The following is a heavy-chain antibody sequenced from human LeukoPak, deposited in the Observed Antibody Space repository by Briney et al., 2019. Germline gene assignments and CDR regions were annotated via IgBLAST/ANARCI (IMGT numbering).Heavy chain of an antibody. D-gene: IGHD2-2*01. V-gene: IGHV1-8*02. CDR2: MNPNSGNT. CDR1: GGTFSSYA. J-gene: IGHJ6*03. CDR3: ARAEGLPAHYYYYMDV. Sequence: GASVKVSCKTSGGTFSSYAINWVRQATGQGLEWMGWMNPNSGNTGYAQKFQGRVTMTRNTSISTAYMELSSLRSEDTAVYYCARAEGLPAHYYYYMDVWGKGTTVTISS.